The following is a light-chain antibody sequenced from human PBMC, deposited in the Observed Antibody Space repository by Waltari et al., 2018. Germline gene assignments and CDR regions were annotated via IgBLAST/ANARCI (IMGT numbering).Light chain of an antibody. CDR3: SLYMGSGIWV. J-gene: IGLJ3*02. CDR1: YGSLSTTSY. Sequence: QTVVTQEPSLSVSPGGTVTLTCTLSYGSLSTTSYATWYQQTPGQAPRTLVYKGNSRSSGVPDRFSGSILGNKAALTITGAQADDECDYYCSLYMGSGIWVFGGGTKLTVL. CDR2: KGN. V-gene: IGLV8-61*01.